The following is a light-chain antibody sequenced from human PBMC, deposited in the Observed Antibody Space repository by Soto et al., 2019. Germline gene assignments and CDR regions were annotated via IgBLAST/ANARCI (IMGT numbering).Light chain of an antibody. J-gene: IGLJ2*01. CDR3: AAWDDSLNAYA. CDR2: SNS. Sequence: QSALTQAPSVSGTPGQRVIISCSGSSSNVGVNSVNWYQQLPGTAPRLLIHSNSQRPSGIPDRFSGSKSGTSASLAITGLQSDDEAEYYCAAWDDSLNAYAFGEGTQLTVL. CDR1: SSNVGVNS. V-gene: IGLV1-44*01.